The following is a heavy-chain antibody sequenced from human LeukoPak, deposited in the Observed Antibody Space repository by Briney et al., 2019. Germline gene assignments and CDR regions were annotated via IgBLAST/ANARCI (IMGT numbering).Heavy chain of an antibody. Sequence: SETLSLTCNVSGGSISSYYWSWIRQPPGKGLEWIGYIYYSGSTNYNPSLQSRVTISVDTSKNQFSLKLSSVTAADTAVYYCARHTTMVHFDYWGQGTLVTVSS. J-gene: IGHJ4*02. CDR3: ARHTTMVHFDY. CDR2: IYYSGST. V-gene: IGHV4-59*08. D-gene: IGHD5-18*01. CDR1: GGSISSYY.